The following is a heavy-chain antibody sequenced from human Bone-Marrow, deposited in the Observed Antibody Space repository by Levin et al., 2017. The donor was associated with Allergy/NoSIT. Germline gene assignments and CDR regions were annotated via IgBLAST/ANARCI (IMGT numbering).Heavy chain of an antibody. V-gene: IGHV4-31*11. Sequence: PSETLSLTCAVSGLSISTSGYYWSWIRQHPGKGLEWIGYIYYNESPYFNPSLKSRVFISVDTSKNQFSLNLNSVTAADTAVYYCAVIRGLGDAFDIWGQGTMVTVSS. CDR1: GLSISTSGYY. CDR2: IYYNESP. CDR3: AVIRGLGDAFDI. J-gene: IGHJ3*02.